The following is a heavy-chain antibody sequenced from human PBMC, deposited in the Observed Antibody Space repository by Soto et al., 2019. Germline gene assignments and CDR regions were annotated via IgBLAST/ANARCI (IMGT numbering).Heavy chain of an antibody. CDR3: ARDDGSVSYYYYGMDV. CDR2: IYSGGST. J-gene: IGHJ6*02. D-gene: IGHD3-10*01. V-gene: IGHV3-66*01. CDR1: GFTVSSNY. Sequence: GGSLRLSCAASGFTVSSNYMSWVRQAPGKGLEWVSVIYSGGSTYYADSVKGRFTISRDNSKNTLYLQMNSLRAEDTAVYYCARDDGSVSYYYYGMDVWGQGTTVTVSS.